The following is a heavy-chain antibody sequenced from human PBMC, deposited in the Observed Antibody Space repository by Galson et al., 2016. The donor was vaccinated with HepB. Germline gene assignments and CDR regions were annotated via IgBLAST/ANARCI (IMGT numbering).Heavy chain of an antibody. D-gene: IGHD3-22*01. Sequence: SVKVSCKASGGTYTYYAISWVRQAPGQGLEWMGGIIPMFDKVSYAQKFQDRVTISADESTSTAYMELSSLRSEDTAVYYCARVIGSYHDHQLDQWGQGTLVTVAS. CDR2: IIPMFDKV. V-gene: IGHV1-69*13. J-gene: IGHJ4*02. CDR1: GGTYTYYA. CDR3: ARVIGSYHDHQLDQ.